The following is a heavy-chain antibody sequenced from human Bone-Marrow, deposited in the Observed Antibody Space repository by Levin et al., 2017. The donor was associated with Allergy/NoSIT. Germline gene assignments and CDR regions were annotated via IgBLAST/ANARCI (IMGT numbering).Heavy chain of an antibody. V-gene: IGHV3-48*02. CDR1: GFSFSSYS. Sequence: ASVKVSCVGSGFSFSSYSMNWVRQAPGKGLEWISYISSSRSDIYYADSVKGRFTISRDNAKNSLFLQMNTLRDGDTAVYYCARGGISSGWYLVDYWGQGTQVTVSS. D-gene: IGHD6-19*01. CDR3: ARGGISSGWYLVDY. J-gene: IGHJ4*02. CDR2: ISSSRSDI.